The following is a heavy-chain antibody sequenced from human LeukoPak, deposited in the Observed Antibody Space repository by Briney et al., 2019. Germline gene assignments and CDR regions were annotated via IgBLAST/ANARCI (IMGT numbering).Heavy chain of an antibody. Sequence: GGSLRLSCAASGFTVDDYAVLWVRQAPGKGLEWVSGITWNRDNIGYGDSVEGRFTISRDNVKNALYLQMNSLRPEDTALYYCAKDLSSAITSARVLDVWGQGTTVIVSS. V-gene: IGHV3-9*01. CDR3: AKDLSSAITSARVLDV. CDR2: ITWNRDNI. CDR1: GFTVDDYA. J-gene: IGHJ6*02. D-gene: IGHD3-22*01.